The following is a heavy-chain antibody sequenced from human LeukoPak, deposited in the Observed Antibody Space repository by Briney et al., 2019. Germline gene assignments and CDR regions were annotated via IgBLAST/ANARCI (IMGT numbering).Heavy chain of an antibody. CDR1: GFTFSSYE. D-gene: IGHD3-3*01. Sequence: PGGSLRLSCAASGFTFSSYEMNWVRQAPGKGLEWVSYISSSGSTIYYADSVKGRFTISRDNAKNSLYLQMNSLGAEDTAVYYCARQGGVEWPPDYWGQGTLVTVSS. V-gene: IGHV3-48*03. CDR3: ARQGGVEWPPDY. CDR2: ISSSGSTI. J-gene: IGHJ4*02.